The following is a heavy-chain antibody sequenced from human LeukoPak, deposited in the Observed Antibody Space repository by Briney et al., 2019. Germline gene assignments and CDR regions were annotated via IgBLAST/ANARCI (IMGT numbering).Heavy chain of an antibody. CDR2: IYYSGST. Sequence: SETLSLTCSVSGGSISSYSWSWIRQPPGKGLEWIGYIYYSGSTNYNPSLKSRVTISVDTPKNQFSLKLSSVTAADTAVYYCARALYYYDSSGPDAFDIWGQGTMVTVSS. CDR1: GGSISSYS. J-gene: IGHJ3*02. V-gene: IGHV4-59*01. D-gene: IGHD3-22*01. CDR3: ARALYYYDSSGPDAFDI.